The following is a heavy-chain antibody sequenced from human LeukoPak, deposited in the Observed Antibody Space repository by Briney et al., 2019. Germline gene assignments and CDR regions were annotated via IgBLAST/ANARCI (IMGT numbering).Heavy chain of an antibody. CDR3: ARTEGIPYGILRLGEHYSNWFDP. V-gene: IGHV4-30-4*01. Sequence: SETLSLTCTVSGGSISSGDYYWSWIRQPPGKGLEWIGYIYYSGSTYYNPSLKSRVTISVDTSKNQFSLKLSSVTAADTAVYYCARTEGIPYGILRLGEHYSNWFDPWGQGTLVTVSS. CDR1: GGSISSGDYY. CDR2: IYYSGST. J-gene: IGHJ5*02. D-gene: IGHD3-16*01.